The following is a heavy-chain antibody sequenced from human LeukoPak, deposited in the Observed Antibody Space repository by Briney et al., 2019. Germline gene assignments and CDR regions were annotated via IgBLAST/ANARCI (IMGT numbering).Heavy chain of an antibody. J-gene: IGHJ4*02. CDR1: GYTLTELS. CDR3: AARHQYYYDSSGYSY. Sequence: APVTVSCKVSGYTLTELSMHWVRQAPGKGLEWMGGFDPEDGETIYAQKFQGRVTMTEDTSTDTAYMELSSLRSEDTAVYYCAARHQYYYDSSGYSYWGQGTLVTVSS. V-gene: IGHV1-24*01. D-gene: IGHD3-22*01. CDR2: FDPEDGET.